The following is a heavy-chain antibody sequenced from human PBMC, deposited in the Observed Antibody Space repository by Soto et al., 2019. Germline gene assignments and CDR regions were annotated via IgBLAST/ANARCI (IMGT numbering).Heavy chain of an antibody. CDR3: ARASGVVPAAIGRFDP. CDR1: GGSISSYY. Sequence: SETLSLTCTVSGGSISSYYWSWIRQPPGKGLEWIGYIYYSGSTYYNPSLKSRVTISVDTSKNQFSLKLSSVTAADTAVYYCARASGVVPAAIGRFDPWGQGTLVTVSS. J-gene: IGHJ5*02. CDR2: IYYSGST. D-gene: IGHD2-2*01. V-gene: IGHV4-59*12.